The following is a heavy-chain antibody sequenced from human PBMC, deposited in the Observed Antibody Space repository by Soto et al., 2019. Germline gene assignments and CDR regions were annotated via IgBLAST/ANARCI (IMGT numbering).Heavy chain of an antibody. CDR3: ARNHYGAYVRANYYYGMDV. CDR2: IIPILGIA. D-gene: IGHD4-17*01. CDR1: GGTFSSYT. V-gene: IGHV1-69*02. Sequence: QVQLVQSGAEVKKPGSSVKVSCKASGGTFSSYTISWVRQAPGQGLEWMGRIIPILGIANCAQKFQGRVTITANKSTSTAYMELSSLRSEDTAVYYCARNHYGAYVRANYYYGMDVWGQGTTVTVSS. J-gene: IGHJ6*02.